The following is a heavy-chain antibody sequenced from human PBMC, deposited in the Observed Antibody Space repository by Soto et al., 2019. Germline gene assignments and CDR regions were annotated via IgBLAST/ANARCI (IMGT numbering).Heavy chain of an antibody. CDR2: IIPVFDKA. D-gene: IGHD3-16*01. J-gene: IGHJ3*01. CDR3: ARLRRDWGDAFDL. Sequence: QVQLVQSGADVKKPGSSVKVSCKTSGGSFGSSAISWVRQAPAQGLEWMGEIIPVFDKANYAQNFQGRLTMTADELTGTGFMELSSLRSEDTAVYFCARLRRDWGDAFDLWGLGTFVTVSS. V-gene: IGHV1-69*01. CDR1: GGSFGSSA.